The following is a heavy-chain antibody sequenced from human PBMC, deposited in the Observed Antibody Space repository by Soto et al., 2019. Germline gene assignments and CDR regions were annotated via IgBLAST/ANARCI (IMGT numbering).Heavy chain of an antibody. Sequence: ASVKVSCKASGYTFTSYGISWVRQAPGQGLEWMGWISAYNGNTNYAQKLQGRVTMTTDTSTSTAYMELRSLRSDDTAVYYCARRPIAVAALLFDYWGQGTLVTVSS. CDR3: ARRPIAVAALLFDY. J-gene: IGHJ4*02. CDR2: ISAYNGNT. D-gene: IGHD6-19*01. V-gene: IGHV1-18*01. CDR1: GYTFTSYG.